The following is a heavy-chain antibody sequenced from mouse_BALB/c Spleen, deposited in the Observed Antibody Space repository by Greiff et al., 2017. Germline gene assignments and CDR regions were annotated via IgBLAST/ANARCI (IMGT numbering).Heavy chain of an antibody. J-gene: IGHJ3*01. D-gene: IGHD1-1*02. CDR3: ARRDYGWFAY. Sequence: EVQLQQSGPGLVKPSQSLSLTCTVTGYSITSDYAWNWIRQFPGNKLEWMGYISYSGSTSYNPSLKSRISITRDTSKNQFFLQLNSVTTEDTATYYCARRDYGWFAYWGQGTLVTVSA. CDR2: ISYSGST. CDR1: GYSITSDYA. V-gene: IGHV3-2*02.